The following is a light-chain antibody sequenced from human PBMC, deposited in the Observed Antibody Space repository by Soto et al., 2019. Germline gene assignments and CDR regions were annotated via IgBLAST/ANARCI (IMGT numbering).Light chain of an antibody. J-gene: IGKJ1*01. CDR3: QQYNNWPRT. CDR1: QSVSSN. CDR2: GAS. Sequence: EMVMKQSPATLSLSPGERATLSCRASQSVSSNLAWYQQKTGQAPRLLIYGASTRATGIPARFSGSGSGTEFTLTISSLQYEDFAVYYCQQYNNWPRTFGQGTKVDIK. V-gene: IGKV3-15*01.